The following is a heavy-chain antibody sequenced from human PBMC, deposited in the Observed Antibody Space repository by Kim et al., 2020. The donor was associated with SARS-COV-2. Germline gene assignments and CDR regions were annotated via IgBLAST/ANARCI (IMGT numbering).Heavy chain of an antibody. Sequence: GSTNYNPSLKSRVTISVDTSKNQFSLKLSSVTAADTAVYYCAAHSGYSVYWGQGTLVTVSS. V-gene: IGHV4-59*01. D-gene: IGHD3-22*01. CDR2: GST. J-gene: IGHJ4*02. CDR3: AAHSGYSVY.